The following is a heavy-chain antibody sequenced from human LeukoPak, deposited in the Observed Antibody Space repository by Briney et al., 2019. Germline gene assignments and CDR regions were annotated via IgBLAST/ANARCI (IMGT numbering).Heavy chain of an antibody. Sequence: ASVKVSCKASGYTFTGYYMHWVRQAPGQGLEWMGWINPNSGGTNYAQKFQGRVTMTRDTSISTAYMELSRLRSDDTAVYYCARDRGRPPYSSSWCEPPNWFDPWGQGTLVTVSS. CDR2: INPNSGGT. V-gene: IGHV1-2*02. D-gene: IGHD6-13*01. J-gene: IGHJ5*02. CDR1: GYTFTGYY. CDR3: ARDRGRPPYSSSWCEPPNWFDP.